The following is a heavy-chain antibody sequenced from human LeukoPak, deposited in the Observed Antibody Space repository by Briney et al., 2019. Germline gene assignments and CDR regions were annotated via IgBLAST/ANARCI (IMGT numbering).Heavy chain of an antibody. CDR3: ARGGWYLNY. D-gene: IGHD6-19*01. J-gene: IGHJ4*02. CDR2: ISSSSSSI. CDR1: GFAFSYYA. Sequence: GGSLRLSCAASGFAFSYYAMNWVRQAPGKGLEWVSYISSSSSSIHYADSVKGRFTVSRDDAQNSLYLQMNSLRAEDTAIYYCARGGWYLNYWGQGTLVTVSS. V-gene: IGHV3-48*01.